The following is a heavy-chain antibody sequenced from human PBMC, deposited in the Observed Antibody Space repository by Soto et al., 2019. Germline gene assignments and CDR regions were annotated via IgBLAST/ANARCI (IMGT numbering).Heavy chain of an antibody. Sequence: QVRLVESGGGVVQPGRSLRLSCSGSAFTFSDYAIHWVRQAPGKGLEWVAVISHDGTKEFYEDSVRGRFTISRDNSKNTLYLQMNSLRAEDTAVYYCAKDVGSMVRGSDYWGQGTLVTVSS. V-gene: IGHV3-30-3*01. J-gene: IGHJ4*02. CDR3: AKDVGSMVRGSDY. D-gene: IGHD3-10*01. CDR2: ISHDGTKE. CDR1: AFTFSDYA.